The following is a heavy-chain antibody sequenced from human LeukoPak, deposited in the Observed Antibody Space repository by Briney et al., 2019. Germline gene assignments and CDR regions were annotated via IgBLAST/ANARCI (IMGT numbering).Heavy chain of an antibody. CDR3: ASSFSDDFWSGHF. D-gene: IGHD3-3*01. CDR2: INQDGSEK. J-gene: IGHJ4*02. V-gene: IGHV3-7*01. CDR1: GLTFIW. Sequence: GGSLRLSCAVSGLTFIWMSWVRQAPGKGLEWVANINQDGSEKYFVDSVKGRFIISRDNAKKSLFLQMNSLRVEDTAVYYCASSFSDDFWSGHFWGQGTLVTVSS.